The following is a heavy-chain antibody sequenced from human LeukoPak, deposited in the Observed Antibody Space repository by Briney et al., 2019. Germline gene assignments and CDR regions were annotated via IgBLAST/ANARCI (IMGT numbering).Heavy chain of an antibody. CDR2: ISSTSAHI. V-gene: IGHV3-21*01. Sequence: GSLRLFCAASGFSFNTYSMNWVRQAPGKGLEWVSSISSTSAHIFYADSVKGRFSISRDNAKNSLYLQMNSLRVEDTAVYYCTSRYCSTSNCYSFDNWGQGTMVTVSS. J-gene: IGHJ3*02. CDR3: TSRYCSTSNCYSFDN. CDR1: GFSFNTYS. D-gene: IGHD2-2*01.